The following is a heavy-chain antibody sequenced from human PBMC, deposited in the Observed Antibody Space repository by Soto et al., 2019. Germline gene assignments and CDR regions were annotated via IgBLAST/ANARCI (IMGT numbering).Heavy chain of an antibody. J-gene: IGHJ4*02. D-gene: IGHD3-10*01. Sequence: RASGKVSCQASRGTFSNHVFNWVRQAPGQGLEWMGGIIPIIGTPNYAQKFQGRVTITADASTNTVYLDVSSLRSQDTAVYYCARDLEFRDGNISHLDYWGQGTLVTVSS. V-gene: IGHV1-69*13. CDR3: ARDLEFRDGNISHLDY. CDR2: IIPIIGTP. CDR1: RGTFSNHV.